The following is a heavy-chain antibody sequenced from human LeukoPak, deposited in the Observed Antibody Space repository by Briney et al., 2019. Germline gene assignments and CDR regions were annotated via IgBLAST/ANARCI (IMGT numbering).Heavy chain of an antibody. V-gene: IGHV4-59*08. CDR2: IYYSGST. CDR3: ARVNYGDYFDY. Sequence: SETLSLTCTVSGGSISSYYWSWIRQPPGKGLEWIGYIYYSGSTNYNPSLKSRVTISVDTSKNQFSLNLSSVTAADTAVYYCARVNYGDYFDYWGQGTLVTVPS. D-gene: IGHD4-17*01. J-gene: IGHJ4*02. CDR1: GGSISSYY.